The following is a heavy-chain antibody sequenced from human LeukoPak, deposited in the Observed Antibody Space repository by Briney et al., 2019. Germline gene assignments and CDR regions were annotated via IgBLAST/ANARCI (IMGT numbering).Heavy chain of an antibody. CDR3: AKAPFTTNWFWDY. Sequence: QSGGSLRLSCAASGFTFSSYAMSWVRQAPGKGLEWVSTFSGSGGSTYYADSVKGRFTISRDNSKNTLSLQMNSLRAEDTAVYYCAKAPFTTNWFWDYWGQGTLVTVSS. D-gene: IGHD1-1*01. CDR2: FSGSGGST. CDR1: GFTFSSYA. J-gene: IGHJ4*02. V-gene: IGHV3-23*01.